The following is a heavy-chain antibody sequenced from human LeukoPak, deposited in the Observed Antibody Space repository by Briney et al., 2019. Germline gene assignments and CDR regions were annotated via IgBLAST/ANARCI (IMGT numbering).Heavy chain of an antibody. CDR3: ARGGDLWSVSYVRFDY. D-gene: IGHD3-3*01. Sequence: VASVKVSCKASGHTFTGYYIHWVRQAPGQGLEWMGRINPNSGGTNCPQKFQGRVSMTRDTSITTAYLELSRLTSDDTAVYYCARGGDLWSVSYVRFDYWGQGTLVTVSS. CDR2: INPNSGGT. V-gene: IGHV1-2*06. CDR1: GHTFTGYY. J-gene: IGHJ4*02.